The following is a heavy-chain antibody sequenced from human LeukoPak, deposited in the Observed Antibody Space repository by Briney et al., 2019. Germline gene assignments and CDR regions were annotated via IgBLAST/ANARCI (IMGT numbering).Heavy chain of an antibody. Sequence: GGSLRLSCAASGFTFSSYAMSWVRQAPGKGREWVSAISGSGGRTYYADSVKGRFTISRDNSKNTLYLQMNSLRADDTAVYYCAKGNGDHAIHPDYWGQGTLVTVSS. CDR1: GFTFSSYA. CDR3: AKGNGDHAIHPDY. D-gene: IGHD4-17*01. V-gene: IGHV3-23*01. J-gene: IGHJ4*02. CDR2: ISGSGGRT.